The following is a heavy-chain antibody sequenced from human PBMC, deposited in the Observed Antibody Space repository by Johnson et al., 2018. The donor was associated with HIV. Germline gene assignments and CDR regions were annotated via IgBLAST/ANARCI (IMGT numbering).Heavy chain of an antibody. D-gene: IGHD3-16*01. CDR2: ISYDGSDK. Sequence: QVQLVESGGGLVQPGGSLRLSCAASGFTFSTYWMSWVRQAPAKGLEWVAVISYDGSDKYYAASVKGRFTISRDSSKNTLYLQMNTLRADDTAVYYCARGSRYTHDNDDVYLLQAFDIWGQGTMVTVSS. CDR3: ARGSRYTHDNDDVYLLQAFDI. J-gene: IGHJ3*02. CDR1: GFTFSTYW. V-gene: IGHV3-30*03.